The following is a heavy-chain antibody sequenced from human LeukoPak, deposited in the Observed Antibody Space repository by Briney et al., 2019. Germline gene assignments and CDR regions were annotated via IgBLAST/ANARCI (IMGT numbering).Heavy chain of an antibody. V-gene: IGHV3-30*04. D-gene: IGHD6-13*01. CDR1: GFTFSSYA. J-gene: IGHJ6*03. CDR3: ARSRIAAYYYYYYMDV. Sequence: PGRSLRLSCAASGFTFSSYAMHWVRQAPGKGLEWVAVISYDGSNKYYADSVKGRFTISRDNSKNTLYLQMNSLRAEDTAAYYCARSRIAAYYYYYYMDVWGKGTTVTVSS. CDR2: ISYDGSNK.